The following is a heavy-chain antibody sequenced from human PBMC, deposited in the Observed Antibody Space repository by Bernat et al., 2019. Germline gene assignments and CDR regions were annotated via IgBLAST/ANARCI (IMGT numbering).Heavy chain of an antibody. D-gene: IGHD2-15*01. Sequence: QVQLQQWGAGLLKPSETLSPTCAVYGGSFSGYYWSWIRQPPGKGLERIGEINHSGSTNHNPSHKSRVTISVDTSKNQFSLELSSVIAADTAVYYCARDDITCSGGSCYSRRFDPWGQGTLVTVSS. CDR2: INHSGST. V-gene: IGHV4-34*01. CDR1: GGSFSGYY. J-gene: IGHJ5*02. CDR3: ARDDITCSGGSCYSRRFDP.